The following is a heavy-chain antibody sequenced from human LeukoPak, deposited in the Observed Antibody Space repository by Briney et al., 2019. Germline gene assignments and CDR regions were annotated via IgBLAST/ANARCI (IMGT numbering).Heavy chain of an antibody. CDR1: GYTFTGYY. D-gene: IGHD4-17*01. V-gene: IGHV1-18*01. Sequence: GASVKVSCKASGYTFTGYYIHWVRQAPGQGLEWMGWVSAYNGNTNYAQKLQGRVTMTTDTSTSTAYMELRSLRSDDTAVYYCARDIDGDYFDYWGQGTLVTVSS. CDR2: VSAYNGNT. J-gene: IGHJ4*02. CDR3: ARDIDGDYFDY.